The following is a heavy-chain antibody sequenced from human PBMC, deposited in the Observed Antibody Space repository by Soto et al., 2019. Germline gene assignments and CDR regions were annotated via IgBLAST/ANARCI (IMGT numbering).Heavy chain of an antibody. J-gene: IGHJ4*02. CDR2: ISGSGGSI. V-gene: IGHV3-23*01. CDR3: AKDRAGSRSWYYFDY. Sequence: EVQLLEAGGGLVQPGESLRLSCAASGFTFSSYAMNWVRQAPGKGLEWVSTISGSGGSIYDADSVKGRFTISRDNSKNTLYLQMNSLGAEDTAVYYCAKDRAGSRSWYYFDYWGQGTLVTVSS. D-gene: IGHD6-13*01. CDR1: GFTFSSYA.